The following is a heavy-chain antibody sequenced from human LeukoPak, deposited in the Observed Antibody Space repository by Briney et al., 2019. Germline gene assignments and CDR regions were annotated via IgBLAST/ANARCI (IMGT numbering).Heavy chain of an antibody. CDR2: IYYSGCT. Sequence: SETLSLTCTVSGGSISSYYWSWIRQPPGKGLGWIGYIYYSGCTNYNPSLKSRVTISVDTSKNQFSLKLSSVTAADTAVYYCAGDRITIFGVRYYYYGMDVWGQGTTVTVSS. CDR1: GGSISSYY. J-gene: IGHJ6*02. D-gene: IGHD3-3*01. CDR3: AGDRITIFGVRYYYYGMDV. V-gene: IGHV4-59*01.